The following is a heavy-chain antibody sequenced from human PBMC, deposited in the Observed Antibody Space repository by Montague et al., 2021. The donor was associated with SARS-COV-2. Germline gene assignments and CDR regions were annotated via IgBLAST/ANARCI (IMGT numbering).Heavy chain of an antibody. V-gene: IGHV4-34*01. J-gene: IGHJ6*02. CDR2: INHSGGT. D-gene: IGHD2-15*01. CDR1: GGSFSGYY. CDR3: ARGPVDDNCSGGSCYSRYYYGMDV. Sequence: SETLSLTCAVYGGSFSGYYWSWIRQPPGKGLEWIGEINHSGGTNYNPSXXSRVTISVDTSKNQFSLKLSSVTAADTAVYYCARGPVDDNCSGGSCYSRYYYGMDVWGQGTTVTVSS.